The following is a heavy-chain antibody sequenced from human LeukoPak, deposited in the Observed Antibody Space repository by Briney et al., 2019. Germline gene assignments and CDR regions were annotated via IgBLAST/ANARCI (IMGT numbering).Heavy chain of an antibody. CDR2: ISAYNGNT. D-gene: IGHD3-22*01. CDR1: GYTFTSYG. J-gene: IGHJ4*02. V-gene: IGHV1-18*01. CDR3: ARDYVSVSYYYDSSDYYYEDY. Sequence: ASVKVSCKASGYTFTSYGISWVRQAPGQGLEWMGWISAYNGNTNYAQKLQGRVTMTTDTSTSTAYMELRSLRSDDTAVYYCARDYVSVSYYYDSSDYYYEDYWGQGTLVTVSS.